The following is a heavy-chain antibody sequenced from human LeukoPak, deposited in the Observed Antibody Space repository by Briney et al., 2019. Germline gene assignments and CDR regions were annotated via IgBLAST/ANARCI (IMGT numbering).Heavy chain of an antibody. D-gene: IGHD4-17*01. CDR3: ARGPAYGDYTHY. CDR2: IYHSGST. CDR1: GYSISSGFY. V-gene: IGHV4-38-2*02. J-gene: IGHJ4*02. Sequence: SETLSLTCTVSGYSISSGFYWGWIRQPPGKGLEWIGSIYHSGSTYYSPSLKSRVTISVDTSKNQFSLKLSSVTAADTAVYYCARGPAYGDYTHYWGQGTLVTVSS.